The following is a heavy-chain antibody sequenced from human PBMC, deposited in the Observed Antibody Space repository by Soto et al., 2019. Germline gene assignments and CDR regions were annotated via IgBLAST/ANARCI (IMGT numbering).Heavy chain of an antibody. Sequence: GGSLRLSCAASGFTFSSYWMHWVRQAPGKGLVWVSRINSDGSSTSYADSVKGRFTISGDNAKNTLYLQMNSLRAEDTAVYYCARDRGYCISTSCYAGLIYYYYGMDVWGQGTTVTVSS. CDR3: ARDRGYCISTSCYAGLIYYYYGMDV. V-gene: IGHV3-74*01. J-gene: IGHJ6*02. CDR1: GFTFSSYW. D-gene: IGHD2-2*01. CDR2: INSDGSST.